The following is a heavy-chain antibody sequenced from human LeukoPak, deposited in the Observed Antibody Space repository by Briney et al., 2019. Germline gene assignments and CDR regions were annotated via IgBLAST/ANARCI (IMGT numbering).Heavy chain of an antibody. D-gene: IGHD2-2*01. CDR3: ARIKVEDAFDI. Sequence: PSEILSLTCTVSGGSISSYYWSWIRQPPGKGLEWIGYIYYSGSTNYNPSLKSRVTISVDTSKNQFSLKLSSVTAADTAVYYCARIKVEDAFDIWGQGTMVTVSS. CDR1: GGSISSYY. J-gene: IGHJ3*02. V-gene: IGHV4-59*01. CDR2: IYYSGST.